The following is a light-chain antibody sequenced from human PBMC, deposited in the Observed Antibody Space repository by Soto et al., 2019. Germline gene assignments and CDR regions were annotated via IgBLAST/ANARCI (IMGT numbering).Light chain of an antibody. CDR1: QDIRF. CDR2: ATS. J-gene: IGKJ2*01. Sequence: DIQMTQSPFSLSASVGDRVTITCRASQDIRFLGWFQQKPGEAPKRLIYATSNLEGGVPSRFGGSGSGTEFTLTISSLQPEDFATYFCLQHNTYPYTFGQGTKVDIK. V-gene: IGKV1-17*01. CDR3: LQHNTYPYT.